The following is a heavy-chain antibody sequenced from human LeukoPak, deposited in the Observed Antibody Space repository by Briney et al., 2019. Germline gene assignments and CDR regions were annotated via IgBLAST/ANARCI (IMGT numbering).Heavy chain of an antibody. CDR2: INHSGST. V-gene: IGHV4-34*01. CDR3: ARVVGGPTYYYGSGTFDY. CDR1: GGSFSGYY. D-gene: IGHD3-10*01. Sequence: SETLSLTCAVYGGSFSGYYWSWIRQPPGKGLEWIGEINHSGSTNYNPSLKSRVTISVDTSKNQFSLKLSPVTAADTAVYYCARVVGGPTYYYGSGTFDYWGQGTLVTVSS. J-gene: IGHJ4*02.